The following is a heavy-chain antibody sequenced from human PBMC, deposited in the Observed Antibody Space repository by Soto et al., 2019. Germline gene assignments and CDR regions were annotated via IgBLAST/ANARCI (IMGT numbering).Heavy chain of an antibody. D-gene: IGHD6-13*01. CDR1: GGSISSGGYS. J-gene: IGHJ5*02. CDR3: ARGVKGSSWYWFDP. V-gene: IGHV4-30-2*01. CDR2: IYHSGST. Sequence: LSLTCAVSGGSISSGGYSWSWIRQPPGKGLEWIGYIYHSGSTYYNPSLKSRVTISVDRSKNQFSLKLSPVTAADTAVYCCARGVKGSSWYWFDPWGQGTLVTVSS.